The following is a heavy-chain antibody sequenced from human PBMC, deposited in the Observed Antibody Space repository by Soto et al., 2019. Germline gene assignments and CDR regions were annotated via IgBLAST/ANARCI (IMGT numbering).Heavy chain of an antibody. CDR3: ARDLDTATYFDY. Sequence: SETLSLTCTVSGGSISSGNYCWSWIRQPPGKGLEWIGFIHYSGSSYYNPSLKRRVTITVDTSKNQFSLKLDSVTAADTAVYYCARDLDTATYFDYWGHGTLVTVSS. CDR2: IHYSGSS. CDR1: GGSISSGNYC. V-gene: IGHV4-30-4*01. D-gene: IGHD5-18*01. J-gene: IGHJ4*01.